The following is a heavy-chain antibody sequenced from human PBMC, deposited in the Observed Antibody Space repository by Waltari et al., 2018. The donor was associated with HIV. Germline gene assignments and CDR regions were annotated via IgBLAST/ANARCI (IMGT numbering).Heavy chain of an antibody. D-gene: IGHD4-17*01. J-gene: IGHJ5*02. CDR2: IYYSGST. CDR3: ARDIEGGDYGIYWFDP. CDR1: GGSISSYY. V-gene: IGHV4-59*01. Sequence: QVQLQESGPGLVKPSETLSLTCTVSGGSISSYYWSWIRQPPGKGLEWIGYIYYSGSTNYNPSLKSRVTISVDTSKNQFSLKLSSVTAADTAVYYCARDIEGGDYGIYWFDPWGQGTLVTVSS.